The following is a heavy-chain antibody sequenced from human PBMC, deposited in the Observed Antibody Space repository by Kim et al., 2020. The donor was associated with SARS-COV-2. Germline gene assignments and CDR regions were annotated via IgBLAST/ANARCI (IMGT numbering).Heavy chain of an antibody. V-gene: IGHV3-30*04. D-gene: IGHD3-10*01. Sequence: GGSLRLSCAASGFTFSSYAMHWVRQAPGKGLEWVAVISYDGSNKYYADSVKGRFTISRDNSKNTLYLQMNSLRAEDTSVYYCARAEMVRGVISYYFDYWGQGTLVTVSS. CDR2: ISYDGSNK. CDR3: ARAEMVRGVISYYFDY. CDR1: GFTFSSYA. J-gene: IGHJ4*02.